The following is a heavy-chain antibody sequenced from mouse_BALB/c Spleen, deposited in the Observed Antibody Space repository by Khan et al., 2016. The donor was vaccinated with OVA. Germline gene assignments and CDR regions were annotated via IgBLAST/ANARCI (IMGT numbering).Heavy chain of an antibody. CDR2: ISYGGST. Sequence: EVQLQESGPGLVKPSQSLSLTCTVTGYSITSDYAWDWIRQFPGNKLEWMGYISYGGSTSYNPSLKGRISITRDTSKNQFFLQLNSVTTEDTATYYCARKNYYGYAMDYWGQGTSVTVSS. J-gene: IGHJ4*01. CDR3: ARKNYYGYAMDY. CDR1: GYSITSDYA. V-gene: IGHV3-2*02. D-gene: IGHD1-1*01.